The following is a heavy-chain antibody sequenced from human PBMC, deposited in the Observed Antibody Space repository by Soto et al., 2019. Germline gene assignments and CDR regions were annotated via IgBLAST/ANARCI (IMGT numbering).Heavy chain of an antibody. CDR2: ISSGSTNI. V-gene: IGHV3-11*01. D-gene: IGHD1-1*01. CDR3: ARDRNAAGSDY. Sequence: QVQLVESGGGLVKPGGSLRLSCAASGFTFSDFYMSWIRQAPGKGLEWISYISSGSTNIFYADSVKGRFTVSRDNAKNSVNLQMDSLRAEDPAVYYCARDRNAAGSDYWGQGTLVTVSS. J-gene: IGHJ4*02. CDR1: GFTFSDFY.